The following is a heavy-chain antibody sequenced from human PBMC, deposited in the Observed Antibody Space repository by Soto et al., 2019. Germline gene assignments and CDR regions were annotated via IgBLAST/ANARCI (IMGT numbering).Heavy chain of an antibody. Sequence: LSLTCTVSGGSISSGGYYWSWIRQHPGKGLEWIGYIYYSGSTYYNPSLRSRVIISVDTSKNQFSLKLSSVTAADTAVYYCARGKYSSSYYYFDYWGQGTLVTVSS. CDR3: ARGKYSSSYYYFDY. V-gene: IGHV4-31*03. D-gene: IGHD6-6*01. J-gene: IGHJ4*02. CDR2: IYYSGST. CDR1: GGSISSGGYY.